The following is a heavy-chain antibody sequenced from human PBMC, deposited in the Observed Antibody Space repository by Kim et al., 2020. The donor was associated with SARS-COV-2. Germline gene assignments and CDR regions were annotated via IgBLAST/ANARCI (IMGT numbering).Heavy chain of an antibody. Sequence: QRLQGRVTMTTDTSTSTAYMELRSLRSDDTAVYYCARTSNYYDSSGYVDYWGQGTLVTVSS. D-gene: IGHD3-22*01. CDR3: ARTSNYYDSSGYVDY. J-gene: IGHJ4*02. V-gene: IGHV1-18*01.